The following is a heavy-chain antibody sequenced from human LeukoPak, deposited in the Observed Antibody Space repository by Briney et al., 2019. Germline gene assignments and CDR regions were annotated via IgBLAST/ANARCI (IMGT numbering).Heavy chain of an antibody. D-gene: IGHD1-26*01. V-gene: IGHV3-74*01. J-gene: IGHJ4*02. CDR1: GFTFRTYW. Sequence: GGSLRLSCAASGFTFRTYWMHWVRQAPGKGLVWVSRINTDGTSTTYADSVKGRFTISRDNAKNTLYVQMKSLRVEDTAVYYCARDRGGSYDPYFDYWGQGTLVTVSS. CDR3: ARDRGGSYDPYFDY. CDR2: INTDGTST.